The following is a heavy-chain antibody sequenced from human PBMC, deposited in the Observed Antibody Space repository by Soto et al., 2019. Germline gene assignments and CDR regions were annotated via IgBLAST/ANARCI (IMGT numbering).Heavy chain of an antibody. D-gene: IGHD5-12*01. J-gene: IGHJ4*02. CDR3: AKEDIVATISKIDY. CDR1: EVTISSYA. CDR2: ISGSGGST. V-gene: IGHV3-23*01. Sequence: GPLRLSCAASEVTISSYAMRRVRKAPGKGLEWVSAISGSGGSTYYADSVKGRFTISRDNSKNTLYLQMNSLRAEDTAVYYCAKEDIVATISKIDYWGQGTLVTVSS.